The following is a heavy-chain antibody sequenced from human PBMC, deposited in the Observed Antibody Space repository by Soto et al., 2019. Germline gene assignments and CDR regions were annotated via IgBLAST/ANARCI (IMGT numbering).Heavy chain of an antibody. J-gene: IGHJ6*02. Sequence: QVQLVESGGGVVQPGRSLRLSCAASGFTFSSYGMHWVRQAPGKGLEWVAVISYDGSNKYYADSVKGRFTISRDNSKNTLFLQMNSLRAEDTAVYYCAKLQYIDIVATIVLGGMDVWGQGTTVTVSS. CDR1: GFTFSSYG. CDR3: AKLQYIDIVATIVLGGMDV. V-gene: IGHV3-30*18. CDR2: ISYDGSNK. D-gene: IGHD5-12*01.